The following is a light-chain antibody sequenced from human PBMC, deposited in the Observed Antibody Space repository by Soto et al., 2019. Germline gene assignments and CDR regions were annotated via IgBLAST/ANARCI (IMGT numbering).Light chain of an antibody. Sequence: IVLTQSAATRSSFPGERVTLSCGASQSVSDGYLSWYQQKPGQAPRLLIYGASSSATGVPDRFSRSGSGTELGLTISRLEPEDFAVYYCDQYGKSSRTCAQGTKV. CDR2: GAS. CDR1: QSVSDGY. CDR3: DQYGKSSRT. J-gene: IGKJ1*01. V-gene: IGKV3-20*01.